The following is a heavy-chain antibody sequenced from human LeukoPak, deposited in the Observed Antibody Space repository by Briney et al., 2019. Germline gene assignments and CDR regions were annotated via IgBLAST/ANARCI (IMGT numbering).Heavy chain of an antibody. D-gene: IGHD2-2*01. V-gene: IGHV4-39*01. Sequence: KTSETLSLTCTVSGGSISSSSYYWGWIRQPPGTGLEWIGSIYYSGSTYYNPSLKSRVTISVDTSKNQFSLKLSSVTAADTAVYYCARQLGYCSSTSCYADKVDYWGQGTLVTVSS. CDR1: GGSISSSSYY. CDR3: ARQLGYCSSTSCYADKVDY. CDR2: IYYSGST. J-gene: IGHJ4*02.